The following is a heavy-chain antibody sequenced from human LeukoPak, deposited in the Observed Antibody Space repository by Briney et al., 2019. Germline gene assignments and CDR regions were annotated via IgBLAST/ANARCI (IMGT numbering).Heavy chain of an antibody. J-gene: IGHJ4*02. D-gene: IGHD5-18*01. CDR3: AAALTGNTAMNY. CDR1: GGTFSSYT. Sequence: GASVKVSCKASGGTFSSYTISWVRQAPGQGLEWMGRIIPILGIANYAQKFQGRVTITAGKFTSTAYMELSSLRSEDTAVYYCAAALTGNTAMNYWGQGTLVTVSS. CDR2: IIPILGIA. V-gene: IGHV1-69*02.